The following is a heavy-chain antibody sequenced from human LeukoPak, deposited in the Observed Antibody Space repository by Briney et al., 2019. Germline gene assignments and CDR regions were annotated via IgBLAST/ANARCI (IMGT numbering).Heavy chain of an antibody. V-gene: IGHV3-74*01. CDR2: ISPTGSTT. CDR3: AKAHY. Sequence: GGSLRLSCTASGFSFSGHWMHWARQLPGKGLVWVSRISPTGSTTSYADSVKGRFTVSRDNAKNTLYLQVNNLRAEDTAVYYCAKAHYWGQGTLVTVYS. CDR1: GFSFSGHW. J-gene: IGHJ4*02.